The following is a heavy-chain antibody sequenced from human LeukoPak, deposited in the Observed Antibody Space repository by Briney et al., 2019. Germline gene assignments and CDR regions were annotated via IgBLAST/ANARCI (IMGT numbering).Heavy chain of an antibody. Sequence: GESLRLSCAVSGITLSNYGMSWVRQAPGKGLEWVAGISGSGGSTSYADSVKGRFTISRDNPRNTLYLQMNSLRAEDTAVYFCAKRGVVIRVILVGFHKEAYYFDSWGQGALVTVSS. CDR3: AKRGVVIRVILVGFHKEAYYFDS. D-gene: IGHD3-22*01. CDR2: ISGSGGST. CDR1: GITLSNYG. V-gene: IGHV3-23*01. J-gene: IGHJ4*02.